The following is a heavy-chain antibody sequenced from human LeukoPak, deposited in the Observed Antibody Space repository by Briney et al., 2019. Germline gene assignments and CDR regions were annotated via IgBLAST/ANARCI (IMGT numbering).Heavy chain of an antibody. V-gene: IGHV1-2*02. CDR2: INPNSGGT. J-gene: IGHJ5*02. D-gene: IGHD3-10*01. CDR1: GYTFTSYY. Sequence: ASVKVSCKASGYTFTSYYMHWVRQAPGQGLEWMGWINPNSGGTNYAQKFQGRVTMTRDTSISTAYMELSRLRSDDTAVYYCARDRVYYGSETTSWFDPWGQGTLVTVSS. CDR3: ARDRVYYGSETTSWFDP.